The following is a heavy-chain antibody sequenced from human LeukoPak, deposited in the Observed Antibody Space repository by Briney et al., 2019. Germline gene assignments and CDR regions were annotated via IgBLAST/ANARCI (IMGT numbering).Heavy chain of an antibody. CDR2: ITTSSGYI. CDR1: GFTFSNYH. Sequence: RGSLRLSCVASGFTFSNYHMNWVRQAPGKGLEWVSSITTSSGYIYYSDSVRGRFTISRDNAKQSLFLQMSNLRVEDTAVYLCATWRLEMQPWGTSQMWGQGTRVTVSS. D-gene: IGHD3-16*01. J-gene: IGHJ4*02. V-gene: IGHV3-21*01. CDR3: ATWRLEMQPWGTSQM.